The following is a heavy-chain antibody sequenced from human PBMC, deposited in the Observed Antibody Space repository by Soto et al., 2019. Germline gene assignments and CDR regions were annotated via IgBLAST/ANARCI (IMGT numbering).Heavy chain of an antibody. Sequence: QVQLVQSGAEVKKPGSSVKVSCKASGGTFSSYAISWVRQAPGQGLEWMGGIITIFGTANYAQKFQGTVAITADKSTRTAYMELSSLRSEDTAVYYCARVPYYYDSSGFDYWGQGTLVTVSS. V-gene: IGHV1-69*06. CDR1: GGTFSSYA. CDR3: ARVPYYYDSSGFDY. D-gene: IGHD3-22*01. CDR2: IITIFGTA. J-gene: IGHJ4*02.